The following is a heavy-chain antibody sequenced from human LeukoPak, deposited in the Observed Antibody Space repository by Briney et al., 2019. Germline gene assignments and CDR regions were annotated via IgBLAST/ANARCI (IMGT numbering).Heavy chain of an antibody. CDR3: ASYCSSTSCYEPYFDY. D-gene: IGHD2-2*01. CDR1: GYTFTGYY. V-gene: IGHV1-2*02. J-gene: IGHJ4*02. CDR2: INPNSGGT. Sequence: ASVKVSCKASGYTFTGYYMHWVRQAPGQGLEWTGWINPNSGGTNYAQKFQGRVTMTRDTSISTAYMELSRLRSDDTAVYYCASYCSSTSCYEPYFDYWGQGTLVTVSS.